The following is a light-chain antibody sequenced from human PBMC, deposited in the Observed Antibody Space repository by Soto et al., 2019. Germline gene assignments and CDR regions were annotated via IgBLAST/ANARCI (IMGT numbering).Light chain of an antibody. V-gene: IGLV2-14*01. Sequence: QSVLTQPASVSGSPGQSITISCTGTSSDVGGYDYVSWYQRHPGKAPELMIYAVTDRPSGVSSRFSGSKSGNTASLTISGLQAEDEADYYCSSYTSSSTLFGTGTKVTVL. J-gene: IGLJ1*01. CDR2: AVT. CDR1: SSDVGGYDY. CDR3: SSYTSSSTL.